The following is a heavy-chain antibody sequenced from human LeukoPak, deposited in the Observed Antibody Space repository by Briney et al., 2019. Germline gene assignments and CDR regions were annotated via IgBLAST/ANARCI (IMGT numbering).Heavy chain of an antibody. CDR1: GGSISSGDYY. CDR3: ARDFGGSYFDY. D-gene: IGHD3-3*01. J-gene: IGHJ4*02. V-gene: IGHV4-30-4*08. Sequence: SETLSLTCTVSGGSISSGDYYWRWIRQPPGKGLEWIGYIYYSGSTYYNPSLKSRVTISVDTSKNQFSLKLSSVTAADTAVYYCARDFGGSYFDYWGQGTLVTVSS. CDR2: IYYSGST.